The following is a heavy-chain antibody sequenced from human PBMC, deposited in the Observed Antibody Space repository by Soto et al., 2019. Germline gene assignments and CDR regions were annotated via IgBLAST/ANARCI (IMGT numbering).Heavy chain of an antibody. D-gene: IGHD2-21*02. V-gene: IGHV1-18*01. CDR2: ISAYNGNT. CDR1: GYTFTSYG. Sequence: ASVKVSCKASGYTFTSYGISWVRQAPGQGLEWMGWISAYNGNTNYAQKLQGRVTMTTDTSTSTAYMELRSLRSDDTAVYYCARDSSSMLTAILAHWGQGTLVTVSS. CDR3: ARDSSSMLTAILAH. J-gene: IGHJ4*02.